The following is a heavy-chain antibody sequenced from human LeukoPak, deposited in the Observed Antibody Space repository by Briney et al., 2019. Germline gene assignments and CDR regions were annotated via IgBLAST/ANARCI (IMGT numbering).Heavy chain of an antibody. CDR1: GFTVSSNY. V-gene: IGHV3-23*01. CDR2: ISGSGGST. CDR3: AKTSDYDFWSGPFDY. D-gene: IGHD3-3*01. J-gene: IGHJ4*02. Sequence: GGSLRLSCAASGFTVSSNYMSWVRQAPGKGLEWVSAISGSGGSTYYADSVKGRFTISRDNSKNTLYLQMNSLRAEDTAVYYCAKTSDYDFWSGPFDYWGQGTLVTVSS.